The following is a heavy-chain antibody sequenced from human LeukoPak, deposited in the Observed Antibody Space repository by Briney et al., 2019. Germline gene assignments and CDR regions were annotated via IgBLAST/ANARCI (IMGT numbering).Heavy chain of an antibody. J-gene: IGHJ5*01. CDR2: ISYDGSNK. V-gene: IGHV3-30*18. D-gene: IGHD6-13*01. CDR3: AKLRGVAAAGTGYFDP. CDR1: GFIFSNAW. Sequence: GGSLRLSCAASGFIFSNAWMSWVRQAPGKGLEWVAVISYDGSNKYYADSVKGRFTISRDNSKNTLYLQMNSLRGEDTAVYYCAKLRGVAAAGTGYFDPWGQGTLVTVSS.